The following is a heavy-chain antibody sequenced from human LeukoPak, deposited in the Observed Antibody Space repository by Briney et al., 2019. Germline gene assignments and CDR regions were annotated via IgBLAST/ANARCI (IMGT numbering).Heavy chain of an antibody. CDR3: ARPSAAGPYFDY. CDR2: INTDGRST. V-gene: IGHV3-74*01. CDR1: GFTFSSYW. J-gene: IGHJ4*02. D-gene: IGHD6-13*01. Sequence: GGSLRHSCAASGFTFSSYWMHWVRQAPGKGLVWVSHINTDGRSTGHADSVKGRFTISRDNAKNTLYLKMNSVRAEDTSVYYCARPSAAGPYFDYWGQGTLVTVSS.